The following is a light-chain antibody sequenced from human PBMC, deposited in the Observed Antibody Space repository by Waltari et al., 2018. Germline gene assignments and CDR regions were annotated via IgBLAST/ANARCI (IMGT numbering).Light chain of an antibody. CDR2: DDS. CDR1: NIGSKS. V-gene: IGLV3-21*02. CDR3: QVWDTTGDHSGV. Sequence: SYVLTQPPSVSVAPGQTARITCGGNNIGSKSVHWYQQKPAQATVLVVYDDSDRPSGIPERISGSNSGNTATLTISRVEAGDEADYYCQVWDTTGDHSGVFGGGTILTVL. J-gene: IGLJ3*02.